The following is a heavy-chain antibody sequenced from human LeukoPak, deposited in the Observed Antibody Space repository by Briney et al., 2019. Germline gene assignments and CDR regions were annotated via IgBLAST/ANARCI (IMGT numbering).Heavy chain of an antibody. CDR3: ARAYYGSGSYYKGNWFDP. Sequence: SETLSLTCTVSGGSISSGSYYWSWIRQPAGKGLEWIGRIYTSGSTNYNPSLKSRVTISVDTSKNQFSLKLSSVTAADTAVYYCARAYYGSGSYYKGNWFDPWGQGTLVTVSS. J-gene: IGHJ5*02. CDR1: GGSISSGSYY. CDR2: IYTSGST. V-gene: IGHV4-61*02. D-gene: IGHD3-10*01.